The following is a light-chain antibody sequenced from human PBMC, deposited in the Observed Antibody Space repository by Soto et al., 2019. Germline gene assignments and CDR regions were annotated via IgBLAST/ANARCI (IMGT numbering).Light chain of an antibody. V-gene: IGKV3-15*01. CDR2: GAT. J-gene: IGKJ2*01. CDR3: QQYYNWYT. CDR1: QSLSSH. Sequence: EIVMTQSPATLSVSPGERATLSCRASQSLSSHLAWYQQKPGQAPRLLIYGATTRATGIPARFSGSGSGTEFTLTISSLHSEDFAVYYCQQYYNWYTFGQGTKLEIK.